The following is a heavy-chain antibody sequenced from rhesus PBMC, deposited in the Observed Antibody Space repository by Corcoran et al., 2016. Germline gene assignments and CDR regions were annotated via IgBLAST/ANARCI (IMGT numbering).Heavy chain of an antibody. D-gene: IGHD4-17*01. V-gene: IGHV4-169*01. CDR1: GGSISRSY. CDR2: IYGSGGST. J-gene: IGHJ4*01. CDR3: ATSNYEFYFDY. Sequence: QLQLQESGPGLVKPSETLSLTCAVSGGSISRSYWSWIRLAPGKGLEWVGDIYGSGGSTIYNPSLKSRVTLSVDTSKNQLSLKLISVTAADTAVYYCATSNYEFYFDYWGQGVLVTVSS.